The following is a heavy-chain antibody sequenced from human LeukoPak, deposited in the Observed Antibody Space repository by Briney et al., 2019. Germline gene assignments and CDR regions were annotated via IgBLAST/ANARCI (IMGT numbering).Heavy chain of an antibody. D-gene: IGHD5-18*01. CDR3: AKDRGDSYGYPVYNFDY. CDR2: ISSSGSTI. CDR1: GFTFSSYE. Sequence: GGSLRLSCAASGFTFSSYEMNWVRQAPGKGLEWVSYISSSGSTIYYADSVKGRFTISRDNSKNTLYLQMNSLRAEDTAVYYCAKDRGDSYGYPVYNFDYWGQGTLVTVSS. V-gene: IGHV3-48*03. J-gene: IGHJ4*02.